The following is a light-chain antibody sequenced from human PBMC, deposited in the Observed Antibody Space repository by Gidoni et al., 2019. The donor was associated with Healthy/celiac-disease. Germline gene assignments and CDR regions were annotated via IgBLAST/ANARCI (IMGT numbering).Light chain of an antibody. J-gene: IGKJ3*01. Sequence: DIQMTQSPSSLSVSVGDRVTITCRASQSISSYLNWNQQKPGKAPKLLIYAASSLQSGVPSRFSGSGSGTDFTLTISSLQPEDFATYYCQQSYSTLFTFGPGTKVDIK. CDR3: QQSYSTLFT. CDR1: QSISSY. V-gene: IGKV1-39*01. CDR2: AAS.